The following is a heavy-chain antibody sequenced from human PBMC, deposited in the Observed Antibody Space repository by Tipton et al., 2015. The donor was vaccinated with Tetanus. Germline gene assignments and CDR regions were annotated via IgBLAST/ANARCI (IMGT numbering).Heavy chain of an antibody. CDR1: GYIFNNYW. J-gene: IGHJ4*02. Sequence: QLVQSGGEVKKPGESLKISCKGSGYIFNNYWIGWVRQKPGKGLEWMGIIYPGDSDTRYSPSFQGQVTISVDKSISTAYLQWSSLKASDPSVFCCARAYCTYGVCNFDFWGQGALVTVAS. CDR3: ARAYCTYGVCNFDF. D-gene: IGHD2-8*01. V-gene: IGHV5-51*01. CDR2: IYPGDSDT.